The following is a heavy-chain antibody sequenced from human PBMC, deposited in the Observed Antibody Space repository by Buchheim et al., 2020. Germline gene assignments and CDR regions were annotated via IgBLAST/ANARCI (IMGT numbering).Heavy chain of an antibody. CDR3: AKKKGAPGAFGMDV. CDR2: ISYDGSEK. CDR1: GFAFSSYG. J-gene: IGHJ6*02. D-gene: IGHD3-10*01. Sequence: QVQLVESGGGVVQPGTSLRLSCAASGFAFSSYGMHWVRQAPGKGLEWVAVISYDGSEKYYGDSVKGRFTISRDNSKNTLYLQMNTLRAEDTAVYYCAKKKGAPGAFGMDVWDQGT. V-gene: IGHV3-30*18.